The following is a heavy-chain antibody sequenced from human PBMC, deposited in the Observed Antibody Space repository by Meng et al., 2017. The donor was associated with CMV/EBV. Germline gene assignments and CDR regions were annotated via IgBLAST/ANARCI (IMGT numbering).Heavy chain of an antibody. CDR2: INPSGGST. D-gene: IGHD6-6*01. V-gene: IGHV1-46*01. Sequence: QVQLGQVGPEGKKPGASVKVSCKAAGYTFTSYYMHLVRQAPGQGLEWMGIINPSGGSTSYAQKFQGRVTMTRDTSTSTVYMELSSLRSEDTAVYYCAREEGIAARSDWFDPWGQGTLVTVSS. CDR3: AREEGIAARSDWFDP. J-gene: IGHJ5*02. CDR1: GYTFTSYY.